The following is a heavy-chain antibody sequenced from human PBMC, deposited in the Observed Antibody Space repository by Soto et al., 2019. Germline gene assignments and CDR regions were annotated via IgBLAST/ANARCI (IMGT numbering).Heavy chain of an antibody. V-gene: IGHV3-23*01. D-gene: IGHD2-21*01. J-gene: IGHJ3*02. CDR2: VSENGGSRGGT. CDR1: GFTFSSSA. CDR3: ASAKAVVIAALGI. Sequence: EVQLLESGGGLVQPGGSLRLSCTASGFTFSSSAMNWVRQAPGQGLEWVASVSENGGSRGGTYYADSVKGRFTISRDNSKHTLYLQMDSLRGADTAVYYCASAKAVVIAALGIWGQGTMVTVSS.